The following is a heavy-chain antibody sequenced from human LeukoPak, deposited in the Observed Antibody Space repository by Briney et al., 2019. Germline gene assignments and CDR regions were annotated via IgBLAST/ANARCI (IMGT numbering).Heavy chain of an antibody. CDR2: INPTGGST. CDR3: ARTAPRRFDY. D-gene: IGHD6-6*01. CDR1: GYTFPSYL. V-gene: IGHV1-46*01. J-gene: IGHJ4*02. Sequence: ASVKVSCKASGYTFPSYLMHWVRQAPGQGLEWMGIINPTGGSTTYAQKFQGRVTMTRDTSTSTVYMELSSLRSDDTAVYYCARTAPRRFDYWGQGTLVTVSS.